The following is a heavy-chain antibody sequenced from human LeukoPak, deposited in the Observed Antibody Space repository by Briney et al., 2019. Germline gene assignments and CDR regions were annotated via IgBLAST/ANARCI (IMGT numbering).Heavy chain of an antibody. Sequence: ASVKVSCKASGYTLTGYYMHWVRQAPGQGLEWMGWINPNSGGTNVAPKFQGRVAMTRDTSIGTAYVELNRLRSDDTAVYYCARGEVQHYESSGFNDYWGQGTLVNVSS. J-gene: IGHJ4*02. V-gene: IGHV1-2*02. CDR1: GYTLTGYY. CDR2: INPNSGGT. D-gene: IGHD3-22*01. CDR3: ARGEVQHYESSGFNDY.